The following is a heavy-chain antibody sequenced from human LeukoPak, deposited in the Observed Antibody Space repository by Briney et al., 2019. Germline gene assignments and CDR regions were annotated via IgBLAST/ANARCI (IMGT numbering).Heavy chain of an antibody. V-gene: IGHV3-66*01. CDR2: IYSGGNT. CDR1: GFTVSSNY. CDR3: AKEAMVRGVIRYYFDY. D-gene: IGHD3-10*01. Sequence: GGSLRLSCAASGFTVSSNYMSWVRQAPGKGLEWVSVIYSGGNTYYTDSVKGRFTISRDNSKNTLYLQMNSLRAEDTAVYYCAKEAMVRGVIRYYFDYWGQGTLVTVSS. J-gene: IGHJ4*02.